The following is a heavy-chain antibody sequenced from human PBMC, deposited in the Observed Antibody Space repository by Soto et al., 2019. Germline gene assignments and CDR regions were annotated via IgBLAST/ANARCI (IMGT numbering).Heavy chain of an antibody. Sequence: PGGSLGLSCASSGVTVSTDDMNWFRQAPGEGLEWVSVFYTSGSTYYADSVKGWVTTSRDNSKNTLYLQMNSLRAEDTAVYFCAKDDCSGGSCYPDAFDIWGQGTMVTVSS. V-gene: IGHV3-53*01. CDR3: AKDDCSGGSCYPDAFDI. CDR1: GVTVSTDD. J-gene: IGHJ3*02. D-gene: IGHD2-15*01. CDR2: FYTSGST.